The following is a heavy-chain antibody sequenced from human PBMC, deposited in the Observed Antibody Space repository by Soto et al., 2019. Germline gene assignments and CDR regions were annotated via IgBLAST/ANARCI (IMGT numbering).Heavy chain of an antibody. V-gene: IGHV1-18*04. D-gene: IGHD5-12*01. CDR1: GYTFTSYG. Sequence: QVQLVQSGAEVKKPGASVKVSCKASGYTFTSYGISWVRQAPGQGLEWMGWISSYNGDTNYAQNLQGRVTMTTDTSTSTGDMGLRSLRADDTAVYYCARSMATIGGSWFDPWGQGTLVTVSS. J-gene: IGHJ5*02. CDR3: ARSMATIGGSWFDP. CDR2: ISSYNGDT.